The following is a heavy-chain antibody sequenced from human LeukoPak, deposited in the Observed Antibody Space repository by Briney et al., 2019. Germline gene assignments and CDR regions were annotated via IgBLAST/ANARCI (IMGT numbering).Heavy chain of an antibody. CDR2: ILYDGSNK. V-gene: IGHV3-30*03. CDR3: ALGSQWNDGWGFDY. Sequence: PGGSLRLSCAASGFTFSNYGMHWVRQAPGKGLEWVATILYDGSNKYNADSVKGRFTISRDNSKNTVSLQMNSLRTEDTAVYYCALGSQWNDGWGFDYWGQGTLVSVSS. J-gene: IGHJ4*02. CDR1: GFTFSNYG. D-gene: IGHD1-1*01.